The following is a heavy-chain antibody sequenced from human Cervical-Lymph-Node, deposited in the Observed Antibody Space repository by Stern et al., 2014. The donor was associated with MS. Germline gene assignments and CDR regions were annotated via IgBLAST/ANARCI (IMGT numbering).Heavy chain of an antibody. D-gene: IGHD3/OR15-3a*01. CDR3: ASGTGSKRPTGNY. J-gene: IGHJ4*02. V-gene: IGHV1-46*01. Sequence: QLVQSGAEVKKPGASVKVSCKASGYTFTSHYMHWVRQAPGQGLEWVGIINPSGDSASYAQKFQGRLTMTRDTSTSTVYMELSSLRSEDTAVYYCASGTGSKRPTGNYWGQGTLVTVSS. CDR1: GYTFTSHY. CDR2: INPSGDSA.